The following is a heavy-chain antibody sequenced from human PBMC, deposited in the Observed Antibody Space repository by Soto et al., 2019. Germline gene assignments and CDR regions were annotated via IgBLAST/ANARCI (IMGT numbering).Heavy chain of an antibody. Sequence: AAPVKVSCKASGYTFRSHGLSWARYGPGRGLEWMGWISAYNGNTNYAQKLQGRVTMTTDTSTSTAYMELRSLRSDGTGMYYCARDRYFYDSSGYYYVGRFDYWG. CDR2: ISAYNGNT. J-gene: IGHJ4*01. V-gene: IGHV1-18*01. CDR1: GYTFRSHG. D-gene: IGHD3-22*01. CDR3: ARDRYFYDSSGYYYVGRFDY.